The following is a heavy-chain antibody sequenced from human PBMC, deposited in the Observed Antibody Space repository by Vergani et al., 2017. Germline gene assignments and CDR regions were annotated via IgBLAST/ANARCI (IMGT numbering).Heavy chain of an antibody. J-gene: IGHJ6*01. Sequence: QVQLVQSGAEVKKPGASVKVSCKASGYTFTSYAMHWGRQAPGQRLEWMGWINAGNGNTKYSQKFQGRVTITRDTSASTAYMELSSLRSEDTGVYYCARDARAERMDVWGQGTTVTVSS. CDR1: GYTFTSYA. CDR2: INAGNGNT. V-gene: IGHV1-3*01. CDR3: ARDARAERMDV.